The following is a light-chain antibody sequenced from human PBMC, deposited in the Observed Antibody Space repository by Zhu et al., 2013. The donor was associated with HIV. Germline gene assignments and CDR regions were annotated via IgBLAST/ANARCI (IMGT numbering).Light chain of an antibody. Sequence: DIQMTQSPSSLSASVGDRVTITCRADQDIRNDLGWFQQKPGKAPKLLIHAASTLDSGVPSRFSGSGSGTDFSLTISSLQPEDVATYYCQKYNSAPLTFGGGTKVEI. CDR2: AAS. CDR3: QKYNSAPLT. V-gene: IGKV1-27*01. J-gene: IGKJ4*01. CDR1: QDIRND.